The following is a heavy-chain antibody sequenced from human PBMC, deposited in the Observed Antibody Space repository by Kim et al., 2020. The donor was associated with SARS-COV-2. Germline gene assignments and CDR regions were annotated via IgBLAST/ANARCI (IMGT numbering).Heavy chain of an antibody. CDR2: IYPGDSDT. Sequence: GESLKISCKGSGYSFTSYWNGWVRQMPGKGLELMGIIYPGDSDTRYSPSFQGQVTISADKSISTAYLQWSSLKASDTAMYYCARRGGYSYGVYYYYGMDVWGQGTTVTVSS. J-gene: IGHJ6*02. D-gene: IGHD5-18*01. CDR3: ARRGGYSYGVYYYYGMDV. CDR1: GYSFTSYW. V-gene: IGHV5-51*01.